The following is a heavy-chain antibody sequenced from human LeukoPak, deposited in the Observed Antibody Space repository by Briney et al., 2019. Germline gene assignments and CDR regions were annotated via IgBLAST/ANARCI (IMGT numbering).Heavy chain of an antibody. CDR1: GFTFSSYG. J-gene: IGHJ4*01. CDR2: IWYDGSNK. V-gene: IGHV3-33*06. D-gene: IGHD1-26*01. Sequence: GGSLRLSCAASGFTFSSYGMHWVRQAPGKGLEWVAVIWYDGSNKYYADSVKGRFAISRDNSKNTLYLQMNSLRAEDTAVYYCAKGSLVGATTPFDYWGQGTLVTVSS. CDR3: AKGSLVGATTPFDY.